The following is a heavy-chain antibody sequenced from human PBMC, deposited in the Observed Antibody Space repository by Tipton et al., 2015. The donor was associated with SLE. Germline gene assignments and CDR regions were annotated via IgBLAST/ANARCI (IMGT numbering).Heavy chain of an antibody. CDR1: GFTFSNAW. Sequence: SLRLSCAASGFTFSNAWMNWVRQAPGKGLEWVGRIKRAIDGGPTDYAAPVKGRVTISRDDSKNTLFLQMNSLKAEDTAVYYCTGGYRAFDIWGQGTMVTVSS. D-gene: IGHD3-16*01. CDR2: IKRAIDGGPT. CDR3: TGGYRAFDI. V-gene: IGHV3-15*07. J-gene: IGHJ3*02.